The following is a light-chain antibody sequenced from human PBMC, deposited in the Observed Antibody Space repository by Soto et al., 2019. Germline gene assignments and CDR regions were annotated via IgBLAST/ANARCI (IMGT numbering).Light chain of an antibody. CDR3: QYYDSSLSGYV. Sequence: QSVLTQPPSVSGAPGQRVTISCTGSSSNIGAGYDVHWYQQLPGTAPKLLIYGNSNRPSGVPDRFSGSKSGTSASLAITGLQAEDEADYYCQYYDSSLSGYVFVTGPKVTVL. V-gene: IGLV1-40*01. CDR1: SSNIGAGYD. CDR2: GNS. J-gene: IGLJ1*01.